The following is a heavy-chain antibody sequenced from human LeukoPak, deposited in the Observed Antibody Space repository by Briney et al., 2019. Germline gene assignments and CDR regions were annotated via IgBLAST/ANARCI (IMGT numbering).Heavy chain of an antibody. V-gene: IGHV4-4*02. CDR2: IYHSGST. Sequence: AETLSLTCAVSGGSISSSNWWSWVRQPPGKGLEWIGEIYHSGSTNYNPSLKSRVTISVDKSKNQFSLKLSSVTAADTAVYYCARDSAYSGSYFKRAGAFDIWGQGTMVTVSS. J-gene: IGHJ3*02. CDR3: ARDSAYSGSYFKRAGAFDI. CDR1: GGSISSSNW. D-gene: IGHD1-26*01.